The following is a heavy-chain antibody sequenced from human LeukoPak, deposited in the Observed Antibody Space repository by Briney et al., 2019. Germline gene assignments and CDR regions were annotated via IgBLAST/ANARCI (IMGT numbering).Heavy chain of an antibody. CDR1: GFTFSSYG. J-gene: IGHJ3*02. Sequence: GGSLRLSCAASGFTFSSYGMHWVRQAPGKGLEWVAVVSYDGSNKYYADSVKGRFTISRDNSKNTLYLQMNSLRAEDTAVYYCAEAKGYCSGGSCYFGAFDIWGQGTMVTVSS. D-gene: IGHD2-15*01. CDR3: AEAKGYCSGGSCYFGAFDI. CDR2: VSYDGSNK. V-gene: IGHV3-30*18.